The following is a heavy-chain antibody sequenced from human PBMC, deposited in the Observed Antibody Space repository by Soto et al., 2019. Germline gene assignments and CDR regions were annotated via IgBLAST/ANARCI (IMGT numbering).Heavy chain of an antibody. CDR2: VYNSGST. CDR3: ARVPLTTYFDL. Sequence: QVQLQESGRGLVKPSETLSLTCTVSGGSVSGGGYCWSWIRQPPGKGLECIGYVYNSGSTTYNPSLKSRVTISVDTSKSQFSLGLSSVTAADTAVYYCARVPLTTYFDLWGRGTLVTVSS. V-gene: IGHV4-61*08. D-gene: IGHD3-9*01. CDR1: GGSVSGGGYC. J-gene: IGHJ2*01.